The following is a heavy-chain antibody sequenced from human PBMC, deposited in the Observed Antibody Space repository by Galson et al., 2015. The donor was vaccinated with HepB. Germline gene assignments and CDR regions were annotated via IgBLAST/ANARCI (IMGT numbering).Heavy chain of an antibody. V-gene: IGHV3-7*01. D-gene: IGHD3-22*01. J-gene: IGHJ3*02. CDR1: GFTFSSYW. CDR3: ASRLYYYDSSGYSDAFDI. Sequence: SLRLSCAASGFTFSSYWMSWVRQAPGKGLEWVANIKQDGSEKYYVDSVKGRFTISRDNAKNSLYLQMNSLRAEDTAVYYCASRLYYYDSSGYSDAFDIWGQGTMVTVSS. CDR2: IKQDGSEK.